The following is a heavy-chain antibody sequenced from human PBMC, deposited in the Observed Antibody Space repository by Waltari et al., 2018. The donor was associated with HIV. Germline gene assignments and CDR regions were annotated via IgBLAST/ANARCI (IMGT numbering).Heavy chain of an antibody. CDR2: INPRGGRK. J-gene: IGHJ3*02. V-gene: IGHV1-46*01. CDR1: GYTFTSYY. D-gene: IGHD3-3*01. CDR3: AREPRGVGRGAFDI. Sequence: QVQLVQSGAEVKKPGASVKVSCKASGYTFTSYYMHWVRQAPGQGLEWMGIINPRGGRKSYAPKFQGRVTMTRDTSTSTVYMELSSLRSEDTAVYYCAREPRGVGRGAFDIWGQGTMVTVSS.